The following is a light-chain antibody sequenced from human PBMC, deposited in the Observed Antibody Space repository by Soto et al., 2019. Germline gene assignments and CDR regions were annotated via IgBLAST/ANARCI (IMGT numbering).Light chain of an antibody. V-gene: IGLV2-14*03. Sequence: QSVLTQPASVSGSPGQSITISCTGARTDVDGYDYVTWYQQHPGQAPKLMIYDVNNRPSGVSHRFSGSKSGDTASLTISGLQAEDDADYYCSSYTASAPFYIFGTGTKATV. CDR3: SSYTASAPFYI. J-gene: IGLJ1*01. CDR2: DVN. CDR1: RTDVDGYDY.